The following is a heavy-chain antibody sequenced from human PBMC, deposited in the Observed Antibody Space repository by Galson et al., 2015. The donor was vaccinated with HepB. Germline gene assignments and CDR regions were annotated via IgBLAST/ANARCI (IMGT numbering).Heavy chain of an antibody. CDR2: IGGGDDDT. V-gene: IGHV3-23*01. CDR1: GFTFNVFA. D-gene: IGHD2-8*01. J-gene: IGHJ5*01. CDR3: ARDDLNGNGVWDWFGS. Sequence: SLRLSCAASGFTFNVFAMSWVRQAPGKGLEWVAGIGGGDDDTFYAASVKGRFRISRDNSKNTVYLQMNSLSAEDTAIYYCARDDLNGNGVWDWFGSWGQGALVTVSS.